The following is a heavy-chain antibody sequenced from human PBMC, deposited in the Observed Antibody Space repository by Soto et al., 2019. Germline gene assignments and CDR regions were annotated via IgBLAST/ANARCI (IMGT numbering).Heavy chain of an antibody. CDR3: AKGYSYGSYYYGMDV. D-gene: IGHD5-18*01. Sequence: QVQLVESGGGVVQPGRSLRLSCAASGFTFSSYGMHWVRQAPGKGLEWVAVISYDGSNKYYADSVKGRFTISRDNSKNTLYLQMNSLRAEDTAVYYCAKGYSYGSYYYGMDVW. CDR1: GFTFSSYG. V-gene: IGHV3-30*18. J-gene: IGHJ6*01. CDR2: ISYDGSNK.